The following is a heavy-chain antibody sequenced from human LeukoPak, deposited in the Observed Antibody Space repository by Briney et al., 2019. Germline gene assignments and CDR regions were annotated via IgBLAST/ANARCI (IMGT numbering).Heavy chain of an antibody. D-gene: IGHD3-16*02. CDR2: FDPEDGET. CDR1: GYTLTELP. J-gene: IGHJ6*03. CDR3: ARGFPNYVWGSYRLDYYYYYMDV. Sequence: ASVKVSCKVSGYTLTELPMHWVRQAPGKGLEWMGGFDPEDGETIYAQKFQGRVTMTRNTSISTACMELSSLRSEDTAVYYCARGFPNYVWGSYRLDYYYYYMDVWGKGTTVTISS. V-gene: IGHV1-24*01.